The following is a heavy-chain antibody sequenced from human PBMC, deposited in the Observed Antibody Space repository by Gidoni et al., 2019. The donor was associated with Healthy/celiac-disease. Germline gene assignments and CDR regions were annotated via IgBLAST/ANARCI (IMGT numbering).Heavy chain of an antibody. J-gene: IGHJ4*02. CDR3: ARVSLCERCGYSYGYLDYFDY. CDR1: GYTFTSYY. Sequence: HVQLVQSGAEVKKPGASVKVSCKASGYTFTSYYIHWVRQAPGQGLEWMGIINPSGGSTSYAQKFQGRVTMTRDTSTSTVYMELSSLRSEDTAVYYCARVSLCERCGYSYGYLDYFDYWGQGTLVTVSS. V-gene: IGHV1-46*03. D-gene: IGHD5-18*01. CDR2: INPSGGST.